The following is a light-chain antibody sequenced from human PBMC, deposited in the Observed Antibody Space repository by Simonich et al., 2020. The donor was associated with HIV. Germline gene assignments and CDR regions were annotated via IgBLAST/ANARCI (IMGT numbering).Light chain of an antibody. CDR3: QQYNGYSLT. V-gene: IGKV1-5*03. Sequence: DIQMTQSPSTLSASVVDRVLTTCRASPCLSNWMAWYQQNPGKSPRFLIYKASSLESGVPSRVSGSGSGTEFTLTISSLQPDDFATYYCQQYNGYSLTFGGGTKVEIK. CDR2: KAS. CDR1: PCLSNW. J-gene: IGKJ4*02.